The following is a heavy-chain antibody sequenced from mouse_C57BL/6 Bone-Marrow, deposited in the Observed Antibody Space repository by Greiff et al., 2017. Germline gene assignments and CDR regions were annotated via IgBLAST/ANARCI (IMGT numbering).Heavy chain of an antibody. Sequence: EVQLQESGAELVRPGASVKLSCTASGFNIKDDYMHWVKQRPEQGLEWIGWIDPENGDTEYASKFQGKATITADTSSHTAYLQLSSLTSEDTAVYYCTTGLLTLDWGQGTTLTVSS. CDR2: IDPENGDT. V-gene: IGHV14-4*01. CDR1: GFNIKDDY. J-gene: IGHJ2*01. D-gene: IGHD2-1*01. CDR3: TTGLLTLD.